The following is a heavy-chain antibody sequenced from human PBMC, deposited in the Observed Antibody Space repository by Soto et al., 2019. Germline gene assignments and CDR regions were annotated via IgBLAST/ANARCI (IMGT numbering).Heavy chain of an antibody. V-gene: IGHV3-23*01. Sequence: GGSLRLSCAASGFTFSSYAMSWVRQAPGKGLEWVSAISDSGAGTYYADSVKGRFTISRGNSKNTLYLQMNSLRAEDTAVYYCAKGSTNFDYWGQGTLVTVSS. CDR1: GFTFSSYA. J-gene: IGHJ4*02. D-gene: IGHD2-2*01. CDR3: AKGSTNFDY. CDR2: ISDSGAGT.